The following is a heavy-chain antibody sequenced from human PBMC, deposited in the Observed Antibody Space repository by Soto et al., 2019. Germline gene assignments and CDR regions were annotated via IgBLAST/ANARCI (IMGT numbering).Heavy chain of an antibody. CDR3: ARVPARNSRDLLDY. D-gene: IGHD2-21*01. CDR1: GYTFTSYY. J-gene: IGHJ4*02. CDR2: ISPSDGST. V-gene: IGHV1-46*01. Sequence: SVKVSCKASGYTFTSYYMHWVGQAPGQGLEWMGMISPSDGSTSYAQKFQGTVTMTRDTSTSTVYMELSSLRSEDTAVYYCARVPARNSRDLLDYWGQGTLVTVSS.